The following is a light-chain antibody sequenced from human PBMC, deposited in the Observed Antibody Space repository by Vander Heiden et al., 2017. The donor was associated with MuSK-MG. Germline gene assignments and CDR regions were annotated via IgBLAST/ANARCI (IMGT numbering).Light chain of an antibody. CDR2: DAS. CDR3: QQDNSYYA. CDR1: QNINSW. Sequence: DIQMTQSPSTLSASVGDRVTFTCRASQNINSWLAWYQQKPGKAPKLLIYDASRWESGVPIRFSGSGSGKEFTLTSSSLQHDDFANYYCQQDNSYYAFGQGTKVEIK. J-gene: IGKJ1*01. V-gene: IGKV1-5*01.